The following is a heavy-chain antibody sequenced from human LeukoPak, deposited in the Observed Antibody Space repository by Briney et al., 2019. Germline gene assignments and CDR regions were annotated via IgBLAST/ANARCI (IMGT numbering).Heavy chain of an antibody. J-gene: IGHJ4*02. D-gene: IGHD3-10*01. CDR1: GYSFTSYW. V-gene: IGHV5-51*01. CDR2: IYPGDSDT. CDR3: ARSRMVRGVIITVDY. Sequence: GESLKISCKGSGYSFTSYWIGWVRQMPGKGLEWMGIIYPGDSDTRYSPSFQGQVTISADKSISTAYLQWSSLKASDTAMYYCARSRMVRGVIITVDYWGQGTLVTVSS.